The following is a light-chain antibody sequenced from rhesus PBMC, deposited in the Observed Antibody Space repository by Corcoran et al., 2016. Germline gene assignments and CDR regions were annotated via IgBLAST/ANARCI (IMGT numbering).Light chain of an antibody. CDR3: YQHSSGYS. J-gene: IGKJ2*01. CDR2: GAS. V-gene: IGKV3-10*01. Sequence: TQSPATLSLSPGERATLSCRASQSVGRYLAWYQQKPGQAPRLLIYGASSRATGIPDRFSGSGSGTDFTLTISRLEPEDVGVYHCYQHSSGYSFGQGTKVEIK. CDR1: QSVGRY.